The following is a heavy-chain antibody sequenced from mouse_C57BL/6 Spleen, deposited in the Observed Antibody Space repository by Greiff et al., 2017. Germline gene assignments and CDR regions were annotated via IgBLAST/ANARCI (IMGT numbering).Heavy chain of an antibody. CDR2: IHPTSGST. CDR3: ERSGSDCYGSSYGY. V-gene: IGHV1-64*01. Sequence: VQLQQPGAELVKPGASVKLSCKASGYTFTSYWMHWVKQRPGQGLEWIGMIHPTSGSTNYNEKFKSKATLTVDKSSSTAYMQLSSLTSEDSAVYYGERSGSDCYGSSYGYWGQGTTVTVSS. J-gene: IGHJ2*01. CDR1: GYTFTSYW. D-gene: IGHD1-1*01.